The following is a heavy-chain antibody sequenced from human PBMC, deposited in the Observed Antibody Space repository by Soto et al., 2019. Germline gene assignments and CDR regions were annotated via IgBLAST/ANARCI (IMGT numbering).Heavy chain of an antibody. CDR3: ATDMVGGGLLMLFPH. J-gene: IGHJ4*02. D-gene: IGHD1-26*01. CDR2: IDHDGRQQ. V-gene: IGHV3-7*03. CDR1: GFTFTNYR. Sequence: GGSLRLSCAASGFTFTNYRMSWVRQAPGKGLEWVANIDHDGRQQYYVDSVKGRFTVSRDNAKNSLYLQMNTLRPEDTALYYCATDMVGGGLLMLFPHWGQGTQVTVSS.